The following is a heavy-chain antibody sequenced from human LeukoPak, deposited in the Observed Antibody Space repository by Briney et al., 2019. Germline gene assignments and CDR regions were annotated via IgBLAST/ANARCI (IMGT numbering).Heavy chain of an antibody. CDR2: ISYDGSNK. D-gene: IGHD5-12*01. J-gene: IGHJ4*02. CDR1: GFIFSSYG. V-gene: IGHV3-30*03. Sequence: GGSLRLSCAASGFIFSSYGMHWVRQAPGKGLEWVAVISYDGSNKYYADFVKGRFTISRDNSKNTLYLQMNSLRAEDTAVYYCARATGYDPNYDYWGQGTLVTVSS. CDR3: ARATGYDPNYDY.